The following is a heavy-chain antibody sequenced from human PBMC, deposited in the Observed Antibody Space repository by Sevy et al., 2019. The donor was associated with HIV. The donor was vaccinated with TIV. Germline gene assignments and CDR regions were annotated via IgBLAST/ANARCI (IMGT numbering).Heavy chain of an antibody. CDR3: ARDSGDYPYYFDH. Sequence: SETLSLTCAVSGGSISSGLYSWNWIRQPPGKGLEWIGYIYHTGPTYYNPSLKSRVTISVDTSKNQFSLGLNSVTAADTAVYYCARDSGDYPYYFDHWGQGTLVTVSS. D-gene: IGHD4-17*01. V-gene: IGHV4-30-2*01. CDR1: GGSISSGLYS. J-gene: IGHJ4*02. CDR2: IYHTGPT.